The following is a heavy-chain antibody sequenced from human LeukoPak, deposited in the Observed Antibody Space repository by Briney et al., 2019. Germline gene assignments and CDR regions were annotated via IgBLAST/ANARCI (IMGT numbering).Heavy chain of an antibody. CDR1: GYTFTDYY. D-gene: IGHD1-26*01. Sequence: ASVKVSCKASGYTFTDYYIHWVRQAPGQGLEWMGWINPNSGDTNYAQKFQGRVTMARDASISAAYMELSSLISDDTAVYYCASEASSVVGPTTSAYFDYWGQGTLVTVSS. CDR3: ASEASSVVGPTTSAYFDY. V-gene: IGHV1-2*02. CDR2: INPNSGDT. J-gene: IGHJ4*02.